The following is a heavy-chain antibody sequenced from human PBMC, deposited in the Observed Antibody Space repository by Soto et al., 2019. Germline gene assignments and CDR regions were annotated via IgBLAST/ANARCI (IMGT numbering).Heavy chain of an antibody. J-gene: IGHJ6*02. D-gene: IGHD1-26*01. V-gene: IGHV1-69*01. CDR2: IIPILGTA. CDR1: GGTFNSYP. Sequence: QVQLVQSGAEVKKPGSSVKVSCKASGGTFNSYPISWVRQAPGQGLEWMGGIIPILGTANYAEKFQGRVTITADESTSTVYMELSRLRSEDTALYYCARVRSGTYFGVYYNGMDVWGQGTAVTVSS. CDR3: ARVRSGTYFGVYYNGMDV.